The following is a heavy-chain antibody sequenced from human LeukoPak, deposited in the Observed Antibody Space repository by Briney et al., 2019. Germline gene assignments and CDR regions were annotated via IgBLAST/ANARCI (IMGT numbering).Heavy chain of an antibody. D-gene: IGHD4-11*01. CDR2: RKQDGSEK. Sequence: GGSLRLSCAASGFRVSSYSMNWVRQAPGKGLEGVANRKQDGSEKYYVDSVKGRFTISRDNAKNSLYLQMHSLRAEDTAVYYCARDRVLYDYLSNYYYYYMDVWGKGTTVTVSS. CDR1: GFRVSSYS. J-gene: IGHJ6*03. CDR3: ARDRVLYDYLSNYYYYYMDV. V-gene: IGHV3-7*01.